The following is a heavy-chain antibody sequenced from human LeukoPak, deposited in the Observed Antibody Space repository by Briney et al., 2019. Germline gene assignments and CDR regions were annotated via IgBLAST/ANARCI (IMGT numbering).Heavy chain of an antibody. J-gene: IGHJ6*02. CDR1: GFTFSNYA. V-gene: IGHV3-23*01. D-gene: IGHD6-6*01. CDR2: ISGSGGST. Sequence: PGGSLRLSCSASGFTFSNYAMTWVRQAPGKGLEWVSSISGSGGSTYYAVSVKGRFTISRDNSKNTLYLQVNSLRAEDTAIYYCAKGLSSQLQSYHGMDIWGQGTTVTVSS. CDR3: AKGLSSQLQSYHGMDI.